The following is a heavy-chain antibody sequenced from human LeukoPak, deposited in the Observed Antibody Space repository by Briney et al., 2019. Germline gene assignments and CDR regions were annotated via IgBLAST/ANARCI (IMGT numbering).Heavy chain of an antibody. V-gene: IGHV4-30-4*08. CDR2: IYYSGST. CDR1: GGSISSGDYY. D-gene: IGHD3-3*01. CDR3: ASTIKFLEWPHYFDY. Sequence: PSETLSLTCTVSGGSISSGDYYWSWIRQPPGKGLEWIGYIYYSGSTYYNPSLKSRVTISVDTSKNQFSLKLSSVTAADTAVYYCASTIKFLEWPHYFDYWGQGTLVTVSS. J-gene: IGHJ4*02.